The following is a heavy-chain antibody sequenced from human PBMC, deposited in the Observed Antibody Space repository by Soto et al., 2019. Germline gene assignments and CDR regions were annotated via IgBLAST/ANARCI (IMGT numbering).Heavy chain of an antibody. J-gene: IGHJ4*02. Sequence: EVQLLESGGKLVQPGGSLTLSCAASGFTFSTYAMAWVRQAPGKGLEWVSGVSASGLNTDYADPVKGRFYISRDNSRNTVSLHMNSLRAEDTALYYCANDRPLMTSGYFFEQWGQGTPVTVSS. CDR2: VSASGLNT. V-gene: IGHV3-23*01. CDR1: GFTFSTYA. CDR3: ANDRPLMTSGYFFEQ. D-gene: IGHD1-1*01.